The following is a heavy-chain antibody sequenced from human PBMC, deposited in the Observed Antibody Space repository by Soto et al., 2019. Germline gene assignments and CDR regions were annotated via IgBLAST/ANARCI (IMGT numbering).Heavy chain of an antibody. D-gene: IGHD3-16*01. CDR1: GFTFSSYS. CDR3: AKSLRWMITSPPFDP. CDR2: IKREIDGGTT. J-gene: IGHJ5*02. V-gene: IGHV3-15*01. Sequence: PGGSLRLSCAASGFTFSSYSMNWVRQAPGKGLEWVGRIKREIDGGTTDYAAPVKGRFTISRDDSKNTLYLQMNSLKTEDTAVYYCAKSLRWMITSPPFDPWGQGTLVTVSS.